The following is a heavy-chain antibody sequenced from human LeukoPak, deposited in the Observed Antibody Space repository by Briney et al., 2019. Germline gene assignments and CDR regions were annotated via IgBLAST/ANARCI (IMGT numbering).Heavy chain of an antibody. CDR2: IYSGGST. J-gene: IGHJ4*02. D-gene: IGHD2-2*02. Sequence: PGGSLRLSCAASGFTVSSNYMSWVRQAPGKGLEWVSVIYSGGSTYYADSVKGRFTISRDNSKNTLYLQMNSLRAEDTAVYYCAKDGDSCSSTSCYIEGGYFDYWGQGTLVTVSS. V-gene: IGHV3-53*01. CDR3: AKDGDSCSSTSCYIEGGYFDY. CDR1: GFTVSSNY.